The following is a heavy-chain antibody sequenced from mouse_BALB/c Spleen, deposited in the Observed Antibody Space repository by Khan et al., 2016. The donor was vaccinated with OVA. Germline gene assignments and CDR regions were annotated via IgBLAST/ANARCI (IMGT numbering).Heavy chain of an antibody. V-gene: IGHV3-2*02. CDR2: IRSTGGT. CDR1: GYSITSDYA. CDR3: ARSLFYSYGYSLDC. J-gene: IGHJ4*01. D-gene: IGHD2-12*01. Sequence: EVELVESGPGLVKPSQSLSLTCTVTGYSITSDYAWNWIRQFPGNKLEWMGYIRSTGGTSYNPSLKSRISITRDTSKNQFFLQLKSVTAENTATXYCARSLFYSYGYSLDCWGRGTLVTVSS.